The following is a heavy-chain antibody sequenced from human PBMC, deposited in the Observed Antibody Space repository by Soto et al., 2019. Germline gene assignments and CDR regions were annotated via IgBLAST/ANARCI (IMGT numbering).Heavy chain of an antibody. D-gene: IGHD3-10*01. CDR3: ARAEVRGVISGGYYYYYGMDV. Sequence: PSETLSLTCAVYGGSFSGYYWSWIRQPPGKGLEWIGEINHSGSTNYNPSLKSRVTISVDTSKNQFSLKLSSVTAADTAVYYCARAEVRGVISGGYYYYYGMDVWGQGTTVTVSS. CDR1: GGSFSGYY. J-gene: IGHJ6*02. CDR2: INHSGST. V-gene: IGHV4-34*01.